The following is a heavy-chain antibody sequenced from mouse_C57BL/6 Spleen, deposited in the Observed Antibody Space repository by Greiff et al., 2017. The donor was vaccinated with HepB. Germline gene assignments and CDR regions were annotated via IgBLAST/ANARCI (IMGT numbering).Heavy chain of an antibody. Sequence: VQLQQSGAELVRPGASVKLSCKASGYTFTDYYINWVKQRPGQGLEWIARIYPGSGNTYYNEKFKGKATLTAEKSSSTAYMQLSSLTSEDSAVYFCARGADHWYFDVWGTGTTVTVSS. CDR2: IYPGSGNT. V-gene: IGHV1-76*01. CDR1: GYTFTDYY. J-gene: IGHJ1*03. CDR3: ARGADHWYFDV.